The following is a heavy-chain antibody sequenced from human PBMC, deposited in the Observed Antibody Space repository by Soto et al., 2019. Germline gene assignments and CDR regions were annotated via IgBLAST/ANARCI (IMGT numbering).Heavy chain of an antibody. V-gene: IGHV1-46*03. CDR3: ARGPEAGAYYYYMDV. CDR1: GGTFSSYA. CDR2: INPSCGRT. D-gene: IGHD6-19*01. J-gene: IGHJ6*03. Sequence: ASVKVSCKASGGTFSSYAISWVRQAPGQGLEWMGIINPSCGRTSYAQKFQGRVTMTRDTSTSTVYMELSSLRSEDTAVYYCARGPEAGAYYYYMDVWGKGTTVTVSS.